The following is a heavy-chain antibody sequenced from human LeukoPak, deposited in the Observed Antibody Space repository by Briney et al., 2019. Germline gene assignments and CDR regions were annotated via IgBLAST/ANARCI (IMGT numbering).Heavy chain of an antibody. Sequence: GGSLRLSCAASGFTFNTYSMNWVRQASGKGLEWVSSISSRSTYIYYADSVMGRFTISRDNAKNSLYLQMNSLRAEDTAVYYCARSLGFYDSSGAYYFDYWGQGTLVTVSS. CDR1: GFTFNTYS. D-gene: IGHD3-22*01. CDR2: ISSRSTYI. V-gene: IGHV3-21*01. CDR3: ARSLGFYDSSGAYYFDY. J-gene: IGHJ4*02.